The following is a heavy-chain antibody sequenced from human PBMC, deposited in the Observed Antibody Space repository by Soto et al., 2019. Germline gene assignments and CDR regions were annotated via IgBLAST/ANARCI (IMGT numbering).Heavy chain of an antibody. D-gene: IGHD3-3*01. V-gene: IGHV4-59*01. CDR1: GGSISSDY. Sequence: SETLSLTCTVSGGSISSDYWSWIRQPPGKGLEWIGYIYYSGSTNYNPSLKSRVTISVDTSKNQFSLKLSSVTAADTAVYYCARVRFVEWLLWFDYWGQGTLVTVSS. CDR2: IYYSGST. CDR3: ARVRFVEWLLWFDY. J-gene: IGHJ4*02.